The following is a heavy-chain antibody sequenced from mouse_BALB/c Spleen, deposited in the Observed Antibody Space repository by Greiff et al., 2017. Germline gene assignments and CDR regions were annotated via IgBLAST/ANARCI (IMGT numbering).Heavy chain of an antibody. D-gene: IGHD2-10*02. V-gene: IGHV2-3*01. CDR2: IWGDGST. J-gene: IGHJ4*01. CDR1: GFSLTSYG. Sequence: VKLMESGPGLVGPSQSLSITCTVSGFSLTSYGVSWVRQPPGKGLEWLGVIWGDGSTNYHSDLISRLSTSKDNTKSQVFLTLNSLQTDDTATYYCAKPAYGNSPMDYWGQGTSVTVSS. CDR3: AKPAYGNSPMDY.